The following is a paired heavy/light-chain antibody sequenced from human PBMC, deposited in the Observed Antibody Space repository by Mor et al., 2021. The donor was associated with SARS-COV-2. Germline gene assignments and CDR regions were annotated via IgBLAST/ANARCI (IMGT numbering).Light chain of an antibody. CDR3: QSVDSSGTYVV. CDR2: KDS. V-gene: IGLV3-25*03. J-gene: IGLJ2*01. CDR1: ALSKQY. Sequence: SYELTQPPSVSVSPGQTARITCSGDALSKQYAYWYQQKPGQAPVLVIYKDSERPSGIPERFSGSSSGTTVTLTISGVQAEDEADYYCQSVDSSGTYVVFGGGTKLTVL.
Heavy chain of an antibody. V-gene: IGHV3-11*06. J-gene: IGHJ4*02. CDR2: ISSSSSYT. CDR1: GFTFSDYY. CDR3: ARVTGGFGELGGDY. Sequence: QVQLVESGGGLVKPGGSLRLSCAASGFTFSDYYMSWIRQAPGKGLEWVSYISSSSSYTNYADSVKGRFTISRDNAKNSLYLQMNSLRAEDTAVYYCARVTGGFGELGGDYWGQGTLVTVSS. D-gene: IGHD3-10*01.